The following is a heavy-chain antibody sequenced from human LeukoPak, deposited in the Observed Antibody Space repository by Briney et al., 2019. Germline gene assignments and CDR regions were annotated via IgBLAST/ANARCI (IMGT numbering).Heavy chain of an antibody. CDR2: IKEDGSEK. V-gene: IGHV3-7*03. J-gene: IGHJ4*02. CDR3: ARDKDSGATTGSIFDY. CDR1: GFTFSSYA. D-gene: IGHD4-17*01. Sequence: GGSLRLSCAASGFTFSSYAMHWVRQAPGRGLEWVATIKEDGSEKYYVNSVKGRFTISRDNAKNSISLEMESLRADDTAVYYCARDKDSGATTGSIFDYWGQGTLVTVSS.